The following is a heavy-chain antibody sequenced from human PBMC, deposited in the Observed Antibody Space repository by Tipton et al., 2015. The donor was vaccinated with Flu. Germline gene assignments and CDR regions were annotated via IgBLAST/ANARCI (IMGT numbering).Heavy chain of an antibody. CDR1: GFTVSSNY. CDR2: IYSGGST. CDR3: ARENWVGDAFDI. J-gene: IGHJ3*02. V-gene: IGHV3-53*01. Sequence: SLRLSCAASGFTVSSNYMSWVRQAPGKGLEWVSVIYSGGSTYYADSVKGRFTISRDNSKNTLYLQMNSLRAEDTTVYYCARENWVGDAFDIWGQGTMVTISS. D-gene: IGHD1-26*01.